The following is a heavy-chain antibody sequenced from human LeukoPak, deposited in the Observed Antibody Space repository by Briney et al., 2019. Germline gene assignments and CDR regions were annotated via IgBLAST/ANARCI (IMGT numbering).Heavy chain of an antibody. Sequence: GGSLKLSCAASGFTFSGSAMHWVRQAYGKGLEWVGRIRSKANSYATAYAASVKGRFTISRDDSKNTAYLQTNSLKTEDTAVYYCTRPGYCSGGSCAIVDSGMDVWGQGTTVTVSS. J-gene: IGHJ6*02. CDR2: IRSKANSYAT. V-gene: IGHV3-73*01. CDR1: GFTFSGSA. D-gene: IGHD2-15*01. CDR3: TRPGYCSGGSCAIVDSGMDV.